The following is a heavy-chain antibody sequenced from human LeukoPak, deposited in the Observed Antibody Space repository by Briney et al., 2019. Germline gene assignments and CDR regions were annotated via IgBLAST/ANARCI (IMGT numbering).Heavy chain of an antibody. V-gene: IGHV4-34*01. D-gene: IGHD3-22*01. Sequence: SETLSLTCAVYGGSFSGYYWSWIRQPPGKGLEWIGEINHSGSTNYNPSLKSRVTISVDTSKNQFSLKLSSVTAADTAVYYCARGLREDSSGSSDYWGQGTLVTVSS. CDR3: ARGLREDSSGSSDY. J-gene: IGHJ4*02. CDR1: GGSFSGYY. CDR2: INHSGST.